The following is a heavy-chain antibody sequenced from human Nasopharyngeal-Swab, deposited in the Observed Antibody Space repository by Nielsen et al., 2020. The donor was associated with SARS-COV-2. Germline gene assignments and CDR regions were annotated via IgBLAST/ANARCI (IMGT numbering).Heavy chain of an antibody. V-gene: IGHV1-2*02. D-gene: IGHD2-15*01. CDR3: ARGGSPRIVDALDI. CDR2: MNPHNGGT. J-gene: IGHJ3*02. CDR1: GYTFTDYY. Sequence: ASVKVSCKPSGYTFTDYYMHWVRQAPGQGLEWMGWMNPHNGGTNYEQKFQGRVTMTRDTSISTGYMELRRLRPDDTGVYYCARGGSPRIVDALDIWGQGTKVTVSS.